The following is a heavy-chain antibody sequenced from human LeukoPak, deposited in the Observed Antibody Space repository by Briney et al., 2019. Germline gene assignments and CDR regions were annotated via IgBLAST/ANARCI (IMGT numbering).Heavy chain of an antibody. D-gene: IGHD3-10*01. CDR1: GFTFSSYA. Sequence: GGSLRLSCAASGFTFSSYAMSWVRQAPGKGLEWVSAISGSGGSTYYADSVKGQFTISRDNSKNTLYLQMNSLRAEDTAVYYCAIRYYGSGSYSYWGQGTLVTVSS. CDR2: ISGSGGST. CDR3: AIRYYGSGSYSY. J-gene: IGHJ4*02. V-gene: IGHV3-23*01.